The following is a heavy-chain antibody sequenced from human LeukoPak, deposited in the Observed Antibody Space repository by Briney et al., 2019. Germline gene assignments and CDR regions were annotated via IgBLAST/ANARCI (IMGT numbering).Heavy chain of an antibody. V-gene: IGHV3-20*04. CDR3: ARAFKYSMSGYYFDY. CDR2: INWNGGST. J-gene: IGHJ4*02. D-gene: IGHD2-21*01. CDR1: GFTFDDYG. Sequence: GGSLRLSCAASGFTFDDYGMSWLRQAPGKGLEWVSGINWNGGSTGYADSVKGRFTISRDNAKNSLYLQMNSLRAEDTALYYCARAFKYSMSGYYFDYWGQGTLVTVSS.